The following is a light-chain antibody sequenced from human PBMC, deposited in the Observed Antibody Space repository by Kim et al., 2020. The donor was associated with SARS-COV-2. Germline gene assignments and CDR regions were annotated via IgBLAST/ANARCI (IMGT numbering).Light chain of an antibody. CDR3: YSTDSSGHLWV. V-gene: IGLV3-10*01. CDR1: AVPKKY. Sequence: PGQPAMITCSGDAVPKKYAYWYQHQSGRTPVLVIYEDNKRPSGIPERFSASSSETVATLTLSGARVEDEADYYCYSTDSSGHLWVFGGGTQLTVL. J-gene: IGLJ3*02. CDR2: EDN.